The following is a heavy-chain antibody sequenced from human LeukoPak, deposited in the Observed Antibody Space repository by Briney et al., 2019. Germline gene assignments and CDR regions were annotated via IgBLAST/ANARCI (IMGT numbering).Heavy chain of an antibody. CDR2: INHSGST. CDR1: GGSFSGYY. D-gene: IGHD6-19*01. V-gene: IGHV4-34*01. J-gene: IGHJ4*02. CDR3: ARGGSSGWYRPSGFDY. Sequence: SETLSLTCAVYGGSFSGYYWSWIRQPPGKGLEWIGEINHSGSTNYNPSLKSRVTISVDTSKNQFSLKLSSVTAADTAAYYCARGGSSGWYRPSGFDYWGQGTLVTVSS.